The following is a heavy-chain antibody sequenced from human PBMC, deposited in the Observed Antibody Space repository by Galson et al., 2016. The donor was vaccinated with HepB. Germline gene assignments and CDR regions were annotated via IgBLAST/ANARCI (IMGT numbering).Heavy chain of an antibody. D-gene: IGHD6-19*01. CDR1: GYTFTSYD. CDR2: ISAYNGNT. V-gene: IGHV1-18*01. CDR3: ARVVDSGWYGAPLDF. J-gene: IGHJ4*02. Sequence: SVKVSCKASGYTFTSYDINWVRQASGQGLEWMGWISAYNGNTNYAQKLQGRVTMTTDTSTSTAYMELRSLRSEDTAVYYCARVVDSGWYGAPLDFWGQGTLVSVSS.